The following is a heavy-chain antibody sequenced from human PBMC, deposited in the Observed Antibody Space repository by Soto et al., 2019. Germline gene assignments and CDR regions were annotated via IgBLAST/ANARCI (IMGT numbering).Heavy chain of an antibody. CDR3: ARGYCSGGSCYRPGFDY. CDR1: GGSISRYY. D-gene: IGHD2-15*01. J-gene: IGHJ4*02. CDR2: IYYSGST. V-gene: IGHV4-59*08. Sequence: SETLSLTCTVSGGSISRYYWSWIRQPPGKGLEWIGYIYYSGSTNYNPSLKSRVTISVDTSKNQFSLKLSSVTAADTAVYYCARGYCSGGSCYRPGFDYWGQGTLVTVS.